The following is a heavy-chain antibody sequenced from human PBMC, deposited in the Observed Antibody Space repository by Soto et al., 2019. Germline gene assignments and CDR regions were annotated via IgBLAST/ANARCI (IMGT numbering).Heavy chain of an antibody. CDR1: GYTFTTYG. CDR2: ISGYNGNR. D-gene: IGHD3-16*01. J-gene: IGHJ4*02. V-gene: IGHV1-18*01. Sequence: QVQLVQSGAEVKKPGASVKVSCKASGYTFTTYGISWMRQAPGQGLEWMGWISGYNGNRNYAQNLQGRVTVTTDTSTSTAYMELWNLRSDDTAVYYCAREVEARGGEYDYWGQGTLVIVSS. CDR3: AREVEARGGEYDY.